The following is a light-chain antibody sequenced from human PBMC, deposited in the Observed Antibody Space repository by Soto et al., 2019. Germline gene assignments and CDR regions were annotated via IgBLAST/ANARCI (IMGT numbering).Light chain of an antibody. J-gene: IGKJ2*02. CDR1: QSVSSN. CDR3: QQYNNWPPCT. V-gene: IGKV3-15*01. Sequence: EIVMTQSPATLSVSPGERATLSCRASQSVSSNLAWYQQKPGQAPRLLLYGASTRATGIPARFSGSGSGTEFTLTNSELESEDFAFYYCQQYNNWPPCTFGQGTKLEIK. CDR2: GAS.